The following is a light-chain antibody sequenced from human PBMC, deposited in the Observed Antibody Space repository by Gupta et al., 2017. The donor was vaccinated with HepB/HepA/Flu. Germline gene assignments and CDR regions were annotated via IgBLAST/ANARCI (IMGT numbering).Light chain of an antibody. CDR3: SQDLPTIV. V-gene: IGKV2-28*01. CDR2: EGS. CDR1: QSLLHSNGYNY. Sequence: DIAMTQYPLPLPVTSGEPAYITCRSSQSLLHSNGYNYLDWELQKPGQSPQLIIYEGSKIDCGYTVRFCGSGESKDFTLKSSRGEDEDGGVYYSSQDLPTIVFGHGTKVDIK. J-gene: IGKJ3*01.